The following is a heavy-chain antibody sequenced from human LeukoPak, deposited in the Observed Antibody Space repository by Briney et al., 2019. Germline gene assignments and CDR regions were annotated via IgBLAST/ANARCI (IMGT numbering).Heavy chain of an antibody. V-gene: IGHV1-69*06. J-gene: IGHJ4*02. CDR3: ASSNGYSSGWYLPITDY. CDR2: IIPISGTA. CDR1: GYTFTSYA. Sequence: ASVKVSCKASGYTFTSYAISWVRQAPGQGLEWMEGIIPISGTANYAQKFQGRVTITADKSTSTAYMELSSLRSEDTAVYYCASSNGYSSGWYLPITDYWGQGTLVTVSS. D-gene: IGHD6-19*01.